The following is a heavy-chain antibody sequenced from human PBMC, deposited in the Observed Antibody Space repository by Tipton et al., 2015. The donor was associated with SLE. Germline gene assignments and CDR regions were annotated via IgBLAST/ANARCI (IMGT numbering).Heavy chain of an antibody. CDR2: IYYSGST. J-gene: IGHJ6*03. CDR3: ATALKGIAGRPQLGPYYYYMDV. CDR1: GGSISSSSYY. Sequence: TLSLTCTVSGGSISSSSYYWGWIRQPPGKGLEWIGSIYYSGSTYYNPSLKSRVTISVDTSKNQFSLKLSSVTAADTAVYYCATALKGIAGRPQLGPYYYYMDVWGKGTTVTVSS. V-gene: IGHV4-39*07. D-gene: IGHD6-13*01.